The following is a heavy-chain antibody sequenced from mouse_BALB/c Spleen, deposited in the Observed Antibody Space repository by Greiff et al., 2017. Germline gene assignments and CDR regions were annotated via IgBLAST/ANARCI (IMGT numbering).Heavy chain of an antibody. V-gene: IGHV5-9-3*01. CDR2: ISSGGSYT. CDR1: GFTFSSYA. D-gene: IGHD1-2*01. J-gene: IGHJ4*01. Sequence: EVKLVESGGGLVKPGGSLKLSCAASGFTFSSYAMSWVRQTPEKRLEWVATISSGGSYTYYPDSVKGRFTISRDNAKNTLYLQMSSLRSEDTAMYSCARGVLRLQAMDYWGQGTSVTVSS. CDR3: ARGVLRLQAMDY.